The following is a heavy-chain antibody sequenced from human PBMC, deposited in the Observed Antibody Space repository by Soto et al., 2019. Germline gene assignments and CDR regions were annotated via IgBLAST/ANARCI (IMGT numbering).Heavy chain of an antibody. CDR3: AKPPSSYCSSTSCLVYYYYYYMDV. CDR2: ISGSGGST. D-gene: IGHD2-2*01. J-gene: IGHJ6*03. Sequence: PGGSLRLSCAASGFTFSSYAMSWVRQAPGKGLEWVSAISGSGGSTYYADSVKGRFTISRDNSKNTLYLQMNSLRAEDTAVYYCAKPPSSYCSSTSCLVYYYYYYMDVWGKGTTVTVSS. V-gene: IGHV3-23*01. CDR1: GFTFSSYA.